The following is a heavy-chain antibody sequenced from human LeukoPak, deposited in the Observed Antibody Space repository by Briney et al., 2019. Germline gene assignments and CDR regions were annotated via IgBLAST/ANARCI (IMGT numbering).Heavy chain of an antibody. CDR1: GGTFSSYA. D-gene: IGHD6-13*01. J-gene: IGHJ5*02. V-gene: IGHV1-69*13. CDR2: IIPIFGTA. CDR3: ARDRHSGIAAAGINWFDP. Sequence: SVKVSCKASGGTFSSYAISWVRQAPGQGLEWMGGIIPIFGTANYAQKFQGRVTITADESTSTAYMELRSLRSDDAAVYYCARDRHSGIAAAGINWFDPWGQGTLVTVSS.